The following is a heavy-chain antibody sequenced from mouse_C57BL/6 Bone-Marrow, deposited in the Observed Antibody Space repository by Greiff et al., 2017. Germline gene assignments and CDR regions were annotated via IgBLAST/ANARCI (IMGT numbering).Heavy chain of an antibody. Sequence: VQLQESGAELVRPGASVTLSCKASGYTFTDYEMHWVKQTPVHGLEWIGAIDPETGGTAYNQKFKGKAILTADKSSSTAYMELRSLTSEDSAVYYCTTGRVYFDYWGQGTTLTVSS. V-gene: IGHV1-15*01. CDR3: TTGRVYFDY. CDR2: IDPETGGT. J-gene: IGHJ2*01. CDR1: GYTFTDYE.